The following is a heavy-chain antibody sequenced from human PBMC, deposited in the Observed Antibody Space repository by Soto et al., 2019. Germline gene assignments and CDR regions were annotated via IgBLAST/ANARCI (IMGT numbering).Heavy chain of an antibody. CDR2: ISYSGAT. CDR3: ATSPRFAFDF. Sequence: QVQLQESGPGLVKPSEALSLFCTVSGGSVSGDKNYWSWIRQSPGKGLEWIGYISYSGATNYNPSLKSRLTISVDRSKNQFALKLSSVTASDTALYYCATSPRFAFDFWGQGTTVIVSS. D-gene: IGHD3-16*01. CDR1: GGSVSGDKNY. V-gene: IGHV4-61*01. J-gene: IGHJ3*01.